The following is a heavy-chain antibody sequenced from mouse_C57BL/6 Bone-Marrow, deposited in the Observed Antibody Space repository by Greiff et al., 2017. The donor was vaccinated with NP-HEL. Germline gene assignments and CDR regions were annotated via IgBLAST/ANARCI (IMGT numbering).Heavy chain of an antibody. V-gene: IGHV1-55*01. Sequence: QVQLQQPGAELVKPGASVKLSCKASGYTFTSYWITWVKQRPGQGLEWIGDIYPGSGSTNYNEKFKSKATLTVDTSSSTAYMQLSSLTSEDSAVDYCAREGYYYGSSPVDFDDWGQGTTVTVAS. J-gene: IGHJ2*01. D-gene: IGHD1-1*01. CDR1: GYTFTSYW. CDR2: IYPGSGST. CDR3: AREGYYYGSSPVDFDD.